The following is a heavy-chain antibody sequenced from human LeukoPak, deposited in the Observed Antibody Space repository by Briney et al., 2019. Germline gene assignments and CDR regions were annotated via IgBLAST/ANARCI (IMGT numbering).Heavy chain of an antibody. V-gene: IGHV4-4*02. J-gene: IGHJ6*02. CDR2: IYHSGNY. D-gene: IGHD1-26*01. CDR3: ARVRPYYIHSYYGMYV. CDR1: GGTISSSHW. Sequence: PSETLSLTCAVSGGTISSSHWWSWVRQPPGKGLGWIGEIYHSGNYNYNPSLRSRVTISVDKSKDHFSLTLSSVTAADTAVYYCARVRPYYIHSYYGMYVWGQGTTVTVSS.